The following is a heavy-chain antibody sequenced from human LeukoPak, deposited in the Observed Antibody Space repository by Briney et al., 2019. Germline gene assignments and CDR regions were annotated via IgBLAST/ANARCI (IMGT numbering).Heavy chain of an antibody. CDR2: VDSGGTNT. D-gene: IGHD1-14*01. V-gene: IGHV3-74*01. Sequence: GGSLRLSCAASGFTFSSYWMHWVRQAPGKGLVWASRVDSGGTNTIYADSVQGRFTISRDNAKNSLYLQINSLRAEDTALYYCARGGPDHAFDVWGQGTMVTVSS. J-gene: IGHJ3*01. CDR1: GFTFSSYW. CDR3: ARGGPDHAFDV.